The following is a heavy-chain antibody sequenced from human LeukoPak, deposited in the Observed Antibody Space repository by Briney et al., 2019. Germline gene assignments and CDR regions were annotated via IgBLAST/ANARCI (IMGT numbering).Heavy chain of an antibody. J-gene: IGHJ4*02. Sequence: SGGSLRLSCAVSGFSFRAYFFHWVRQVPGKGLVWVSRISSDGSGTFYADSVRGRFTISRDDDKNTVSMRMNSLRVEDTAVYYCARETLGSGLRAPDYWGRGALVTVSS. CDR1: GFSFRAYF. D-gene: IGHD7-27*01. CDR2: ISSDGSGT. CDR3: ARETLGSGLRAPDY. V-gene: IGHV3-74*01.